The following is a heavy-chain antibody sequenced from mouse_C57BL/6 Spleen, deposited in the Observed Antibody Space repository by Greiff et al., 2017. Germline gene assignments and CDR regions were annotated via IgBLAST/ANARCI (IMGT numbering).Heavy chain of an antibody. CDR3: ASEIYYYGSSYDYAMDY. J-gene: IGHJ4*01. CDR2: IYPGDGDT. V-gene: IGHV1-82*01. Sequence: VQLQQSGPELVKPGASVKISCKASGYAFSSSWMNWVKQRPGKGLEWIGRIYPGDGDTNYNGKFKGKATLTADKSSSTAYMQLSSLTSEDSAVYFCASEIYYYGSSYDYAMDYWGQGTSVTVSS. D-gene: IGHD1-1*01. CDR1: GYAFSSSW.